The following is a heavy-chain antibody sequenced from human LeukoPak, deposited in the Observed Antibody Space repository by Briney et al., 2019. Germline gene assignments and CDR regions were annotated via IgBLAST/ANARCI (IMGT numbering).Heavy chain of an antibody. CDR1: GGSISSYY. V-gene: IGHV4-4*07. CDR3: ARDSGRDGYNYVYYFDY. CDR2: IYTSGST. J-gene: IGHJ4*02. D-gene: IGHD5-24*01. Sequence: SETLSLTCTVSGGSISSYYWSWIRQPAGKGLEWIGRIYTSGSTNYNPSLKSRVTMSVDTSTNQFSLKLSSVTAADTAVYYCARDSGRDGYNYVYYFDYWGQGTLVTVSS.